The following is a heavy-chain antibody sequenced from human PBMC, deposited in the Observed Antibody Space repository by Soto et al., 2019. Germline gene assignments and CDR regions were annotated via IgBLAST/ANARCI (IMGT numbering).Heavy chain of an antibody. J-gene: IGHJ4*02. CDR1: GGTFRSYA. CDR2: IIPIFGTA. CDR3: AREVYTSLTYYFDY. Sequence: ASVTVSCKASGGTFRSYAIIWVRQAHGQGLEWMGGIIPIFGTANYAQKFQGRVTITADESTSTAYMELSSLRSEDTAVYYCAREVYTSLTYYFDYWGQGTLVTVSS. V-gene: IGHV1-69*13.